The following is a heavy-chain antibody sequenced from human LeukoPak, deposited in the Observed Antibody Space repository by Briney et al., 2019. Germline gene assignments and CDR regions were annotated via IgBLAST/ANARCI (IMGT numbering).Heavy chain of an antibody. V-gene: IGHV4-59*02. D-gene: IGHD7-27*01. J-gene: IGHJ5*02. CDR3: TRGHWGLQS. CDR2: IHHSGNS. CDR1: GASVTDYY. Sequence: SETLSLTCTVSGASVTDYYWSWIRQSPGKGLEWISYIHHSGNSDYNPSLRSRVTTSLDTYKNQFSLNLISVTAADTAVYYCTRGHWGLQSWSQGTLVTVSS.